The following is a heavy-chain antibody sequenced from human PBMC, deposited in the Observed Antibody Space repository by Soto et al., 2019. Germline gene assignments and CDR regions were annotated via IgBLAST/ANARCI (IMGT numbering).Heavy chain of an antibody. Sequence: GGSLRLSCAASGFTFSSYSMNWVRQAPGKGLEWVSSISSSSSYIYYADSVKGRFTISRDNAKNSLYLQMNSLRAEDTAVYYCARELDYEGWFDPWGQGTLVTVSS. CDR1: GFTFSSYS. CDR3: ARELDYEGWFDP. CDR2: ISSSSSYI. V-gene: IGHV3-21*01. D-gene: IGHD4-17*01. J-gene: IGHJ5*02.